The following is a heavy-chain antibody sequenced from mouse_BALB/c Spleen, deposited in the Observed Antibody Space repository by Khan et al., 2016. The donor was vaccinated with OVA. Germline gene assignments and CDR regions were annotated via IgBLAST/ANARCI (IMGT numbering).Heavy chain of an antibody. CDR3: ARQGKGAMDY. CDR2: ISSGGSYT. J-gene: IGHJ4*01. D-gene: IGHD2-1*01. Sequence: EVELVESGGDLVKPGGSLKLSCAASGCTFSSYGMSWVRQTPDKRLEWVATISSGGSYTYYPDSVKGRFTISRATAKNTLYLQLSSLKYEDTAMYYCARQGKGAMDYWGQGTSVTVSS. CDR1: GCTFSSYG. V-gene: IGHV5-6*01.